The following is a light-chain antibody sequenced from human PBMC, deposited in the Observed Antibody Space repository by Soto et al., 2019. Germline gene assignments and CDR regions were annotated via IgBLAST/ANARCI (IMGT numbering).Light chain of an antibody. J-gene: IGKJ3*01. CDR1: RSLVYSDGNTY. CDR3: IQASHWPFT. CDR2: KAS. V-gene: IGKV2-30*01. Sequence: EVVLTQSPLSLPVTLGQPASISCKSSRSLVYSDGNTYLNWFQQRPGQSPRRLIYKASNRDSGVPDRFSGSGSGTDFTLRISRVEAEDVGVYYCIQASHWPFTFGPGTKVEIK.